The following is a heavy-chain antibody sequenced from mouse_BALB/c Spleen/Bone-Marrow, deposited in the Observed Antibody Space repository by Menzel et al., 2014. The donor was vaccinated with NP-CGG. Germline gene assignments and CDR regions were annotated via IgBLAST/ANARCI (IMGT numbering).Heavy chain of an antibody. Sequence: EVKLEESGGGLVKPGGSLKLSCAASGFTFSSYAMSWVRQTPEKRLEWVATISSGVSYTYYPDSVKERFTISRDNAKNTLYLQMSSLRSEDTAMYYCARHGITRLLDYWGQGTTLTVSS. J-gene: IGHJ2*01. V-gene: IGHV5-9-3*01. CDR3: ARHGITRLLDY. CDR1: GFTFSSYA. D-gene: IGHD2-4*01. CDR2: ISSGVSYT.